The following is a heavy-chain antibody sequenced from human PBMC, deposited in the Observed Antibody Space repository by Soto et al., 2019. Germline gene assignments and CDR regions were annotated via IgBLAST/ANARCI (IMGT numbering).Heavy chain of an antibody. V-gene: IGHV3-30*18. CDR3: AKSPQVYAIPSYYYYGMDV. Sequence: VAVISYDGSNKYYADSVKGRFTISRDNSKNTLYLQMNSLRAEDTAVYYCAKSPQVYAIPSYYYYGMDVWGQGTTVTVSS. CDR2: ISYDGSNK. J-gene: IGHJ6*02. D-gene: IGHD2-8*01.